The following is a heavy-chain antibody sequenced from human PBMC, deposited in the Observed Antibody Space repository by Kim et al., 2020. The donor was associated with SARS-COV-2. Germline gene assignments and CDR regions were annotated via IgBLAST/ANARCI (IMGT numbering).Heavy chain of an antibody. CDR1: GGSISSSSYY. Sequence: SETLSLTYTVSGGSISSSSYYWGWIRQPPGKGLEWIGSIYYSGSTYYNPSLKSRVTISVDTSKNQFSLKLSSVTAADTAVYYCAREVLGGGDHDWFDPWGQGTLVTVSS. D-gene: IGHD4-17*01. V-gene: IGHV4-39*07. CDR2: IYYSGST. J-gene: IGHJ5*02. CDR3: AREVLGGGDHDWFDP.